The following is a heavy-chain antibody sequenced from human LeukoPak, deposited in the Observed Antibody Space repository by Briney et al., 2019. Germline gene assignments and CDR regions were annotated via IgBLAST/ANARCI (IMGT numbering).Heavy chain of an antibody. Sequence: SETLSLTCTVSGGSISSYYWSWIRQSPGKGLQWIGYIFYSGSTNYNPSPKSRVTISVDTSKNQFSLNLTSVTAADTALYYCARGPTRYYFDYWGQGTLVTVSS. CDR2: IFYSGST. V-gene: IGHV4-59*01. D-gene: IGHD1-1*01. CDR1: GGSISSYY. J-gene: IGHJ4*02. CDR3: ARGPTRYYFDY.